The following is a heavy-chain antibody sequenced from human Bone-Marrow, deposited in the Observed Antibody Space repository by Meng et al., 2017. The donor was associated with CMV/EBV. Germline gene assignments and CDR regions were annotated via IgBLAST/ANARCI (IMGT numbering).Heavy chain of an antibody. V-gene: IGHV4-38-2*02. J-gene: IGHJ4*02. Sequence: SETLSLTCTVSGYSISSGYYWGWIRQPPGKGLEWIGSIYHSGSTYYNPSLKSRVTISVDTSKNQFSLKLSSVTAADTAVYYCARGLSFLAWSFDYWGQGTLVTVSS. D-gene: IGHD3-3*01. CDR2: IYHSGST. CDR3: ARGLSFLAWSFDY. CDR1: GYSISSGYY.